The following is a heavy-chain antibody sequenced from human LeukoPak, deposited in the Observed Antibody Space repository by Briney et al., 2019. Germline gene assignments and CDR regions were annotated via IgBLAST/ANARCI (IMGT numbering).Heavy chain of an antibody. CDR3: AKERRGENVWGSYRDAFDM. Sequence: PGGSLRLSCAASGFTFSSYAMTWVRQAPGKGLEWVSGISGSGGSTYYADSVKGRFTISRDNSKNTLCLQMNSLRAEDTAVYYCAKERRGENVWGSYRDAFDMWGQGTMVTVSS. CDR1: GFTFSSYA. D-gene: IGHD3-16*02. J-gene: IGHJ3*02. CDR2: ISGSGGST. V-gene: IGHV3-23*01.